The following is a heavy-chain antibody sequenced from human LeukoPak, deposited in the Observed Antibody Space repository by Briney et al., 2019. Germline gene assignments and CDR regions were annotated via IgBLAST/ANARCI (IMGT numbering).Heavy chain of an antibody. CDR3: AKEPGSGWYYFDY. CDR1: GFTFSSYG. J-gene: IGHJ4*02. V-gene: IGHV3-30*18. Sequence: GRSLRFSCAASGFTFSSYGMHWVRQAPGKGLEWVAVISYDGSNKYYADSVKGRFTISRDNSKNTLYLQMNSLRAEDTAVYYCAKEPGSGWYYFDYWGQGTLVTVSS. CDR2: ISYDGSNK. D-gene: IGHD6-19*01.